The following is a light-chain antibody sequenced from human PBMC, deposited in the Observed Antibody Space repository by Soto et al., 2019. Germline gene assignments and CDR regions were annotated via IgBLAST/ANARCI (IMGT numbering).Light chain of an antibody. CDR3: QQSYSTPRRT. CDR1: QSISSY. CDR2: AAS. Sequence: DIQMTQSPSSLSASVGDRVTITCRASQSISSYLNWYQQKPGKAPKLLIYAASSLQRGVPSRFSGSGSGTDCTLTISSLQPEDFATYYCQQSYSTPRRTFGQGTKVEIK. V-gene: IGKV1-39*01. J-gene: IGKJ1*01.